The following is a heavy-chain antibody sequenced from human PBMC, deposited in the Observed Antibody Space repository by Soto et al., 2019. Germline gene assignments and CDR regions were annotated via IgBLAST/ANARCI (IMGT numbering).Heavy chain of an antibody. D-gene: IGHD3-22*01. CDR2: IYWNNDK. Sequence: QITLKESGPTLVKPTQTLTLTCTFSGFSLSTSGVGVGWIRQPPGKALDWLALIYWNNDKRCSPSLKSRLTINNKTFKNPVVLTLTQMDLMESALYYCWYDYYDGSGYYPHADFDIWGQGTMVNASS. CDR1: GFSLSTSGVG. V-gene: IGHV2-5*01. CDR3: WYDYYDGSGYYPHADFDI. J-gene: IGHJ3*02.